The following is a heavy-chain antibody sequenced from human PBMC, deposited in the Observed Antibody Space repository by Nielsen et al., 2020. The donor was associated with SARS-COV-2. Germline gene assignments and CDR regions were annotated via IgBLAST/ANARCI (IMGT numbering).Heavy chain of an antibody. CDR1: GGSISSSSYY. CDR2: IYYSGST. CDR3: ARAWGDCSGGSCYSGDYYYYGMDV. Sequence: SETLSLTCTVSGGSISSSSYYWGWIRQPPGKGLEWVGSIYYSGSTYYNPSLKSRVTISVDTSKNQFSLKLSSVTAADTAVYYCARAWGDCSGGSCYSGDYYYYGMDVWGQGTTVTVSS. D-gene: IGHD2-15*01. J-gene: IGHJ6*02. V-gene: IGHV4-39*07.